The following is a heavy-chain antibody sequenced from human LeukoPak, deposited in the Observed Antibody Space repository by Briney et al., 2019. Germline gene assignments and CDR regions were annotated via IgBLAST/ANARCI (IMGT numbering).Heavy chain of an antibody. V-gene: IGHV3-30-3*01. J-gene: IGHJ4*02. D-gene: IGHD3-22*01. CDR3: ARDNYYASSGYYYIDY. CDR1: GFTFNTYA. CDR2: TSYDGSNK. Sequence: PGGSLRLSCAASGFTFNTYAFHWVRQAPGKGLEWVAVTSYDGSNKYYADSVKDRFTISRHHSKNTMYLQMNSLRAEDTAVYYCARDNYYASSGYYYIDYWGQGTLVTVSS.